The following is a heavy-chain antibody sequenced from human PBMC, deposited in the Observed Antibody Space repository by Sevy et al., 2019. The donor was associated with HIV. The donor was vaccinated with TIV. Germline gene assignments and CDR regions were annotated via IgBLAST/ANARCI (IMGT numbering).Heavy chain of an antibody. Sequence: GGSLRLSCAGSGFTFSNAWMTWVRQAPGKGLEWVGHIKRKTDGGTTEYAAPVKGRFTISRDDSKDTLYLQMNNLKSEDTAVYYCTTRVREVVTAIPLGMDVWGQGTTVTVSS. V-gene: IGHV3-15*01. D-gene: IGHD2-21*02. CDR2: IKRKTDGGTT. J-gene: IGHJ6*02. CDR3: TTRVREVVTAIPLGMDV. CDR1: GFTFSNAW.